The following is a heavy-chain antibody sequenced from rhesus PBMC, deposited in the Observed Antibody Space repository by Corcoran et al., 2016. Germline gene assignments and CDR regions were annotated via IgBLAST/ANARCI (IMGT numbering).Heavy chain of an antibody. V-gene: IGHV4S11*01. D-gene: IGHD4-29*01. CDR1: GGSVSSNY. CDR2: IYGSGSSP. J-gene: IGHJ4*01. CDR3: ARVGLRYFFDY. Sequence: QVQLQESGPGLVKPLETLSLTCAVSGGSVSSNYWSWIRQPPGKGLEWIGHIYGSGSSPNYNPSLKSRVTLSVDTSKNQFSLHLSSVTAADTALYYCARVGLRYFFDYWGQGVLVTVSS.